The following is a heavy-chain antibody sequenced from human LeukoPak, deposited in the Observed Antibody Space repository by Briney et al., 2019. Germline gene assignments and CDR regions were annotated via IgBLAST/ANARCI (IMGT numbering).Heavy chain of an antibody. Sequence: GGSLRLSCAAFGFTFSAYEMNWVRQAPGKGLEWVSYISSSGSTIYYADSLKGRFTISRDNAKNLLYLQMNSLRAEDTAVYYCTSKGGALNYFDYWGQGTLVTVSS. CDR2: ISSSGSTI. D-gene: IGHD1-26*01. CDR1: GFTFSAYE. J-gene: IGHJ4*02. CDR3: TSKGGALNYFDY. V-gene: IGHV3-48*03.